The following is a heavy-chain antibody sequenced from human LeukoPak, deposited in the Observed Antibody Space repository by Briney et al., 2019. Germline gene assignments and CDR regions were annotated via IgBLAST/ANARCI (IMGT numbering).Heavy chain of an antibody. CDR2: IVPIFGSA. Sequence: SVKVSCKASGGTFSSYTITWVRQAPGQGLEWMGGIVPIFGSANYAQKFQGRVTITADESTSTAYMELSSLRSEDTAVYYCARGSSSSSRYYYYYMDVWGKGTTVTVSS. J-gene: IGHJ6*03. CDR3: ARGSSSSSRYYYYYMDV. D-gene: IGHD6-6*01. V-gene: IGHV1-69*13. CDR1: GGTFSSYT.